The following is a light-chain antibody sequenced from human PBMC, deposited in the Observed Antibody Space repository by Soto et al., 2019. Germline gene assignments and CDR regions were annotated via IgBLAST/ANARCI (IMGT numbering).Light chain of an antibody. V-gene: IGKV4-1*01. Sequence: DIVMTQSPDSLAVALGERATINCKSSQSVLYSSNNKNYLAWYKQKPGQPPKLLIYWASTRESGVPDRCSGSGSGTDFTRTISSLQAEDVAVYYWHQYYSTPRTFSQGTKVESK. CDR3: HQYYSTPRT. CDR1: QSVLYSSNNKNY. J-gene: IGKJ1*01. CDR2: WAS.